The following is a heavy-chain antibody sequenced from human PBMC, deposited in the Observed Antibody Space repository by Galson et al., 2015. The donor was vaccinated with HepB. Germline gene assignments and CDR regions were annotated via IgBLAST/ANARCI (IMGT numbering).Heavy chain of an antibody. CDR1: GYTFTRYV. D-gene: IGHD7-27*01. J-gene: IGHJ4*02. CDR3: ARTYLGILDY. CDR2: ISGYNGNT. V-gene: IGHV1-18*01. Sequence: SVKVSCKASGYTFTRYVISWVRQAPGQGLEWLGRISGYNGNTNYVQKLQGRVTMTTDTSTRTAYMELRSLRSDDTAVYYCARTYLGILDYWGQGTLVTVSS.